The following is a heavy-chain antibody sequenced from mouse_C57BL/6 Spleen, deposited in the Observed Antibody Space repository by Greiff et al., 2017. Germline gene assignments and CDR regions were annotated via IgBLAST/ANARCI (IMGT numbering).Heavy chain of an antibody. CDR2: IDPENGDT. D-gene: IGHD1-1*01. J-gene: IGHJ2*01. Sequence: EVQVVESGAELVRPGASVKLSCTASGFNIKDDYMHWVKQRPEQGLEWIGWIDPENGDTEYASKFQGKATITADTSSNTAYLQLSSLTSEDNAVYYCTSHYYGSSYDYFDYWGQGTTLTVSS. CDR1: GFNIKDDY. V-gene: IGHV14-4*01. CDR3: TSHYYGSSYDYFDY.